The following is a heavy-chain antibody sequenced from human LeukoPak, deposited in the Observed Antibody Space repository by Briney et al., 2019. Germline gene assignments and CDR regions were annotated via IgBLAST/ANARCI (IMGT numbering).Heavy chain of an antibody. D-gene: IGHD3-10*01. CDR1: GYTFTSYG. Sequence: GASVKVSCKASGYTFTSYGISWVRQAPGQGHEWMGWISAYNGNTNYAQKLQGRVTMTTDTSTSTAYMELRSLRSDDTAVYYCARVYLLKNYYGSGSYYLGGFDYWGQGTLVTVSS. CDR3: ARVYLLKNYYGSGSYYLGGFDY. V-gene: IGHV1-18*01. CDR2: ISAYNGNT. J-gene: IGHJ4*02.